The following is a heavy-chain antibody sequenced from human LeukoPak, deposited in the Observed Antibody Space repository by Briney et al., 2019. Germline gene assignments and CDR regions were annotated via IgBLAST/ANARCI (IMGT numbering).Heavy chain of an antibody. Sequence: GGSLRLSCAASGFIFRNYAMSWVRQAPGKGLKWVSAISGSGGSTYYADSVKGRFTISRDNSKNTLYLHMNSLRADDTAVYYCAKEDSNSYGSGSYYNDDCWGQGTLVTVSS. J-gene: IGHJ4*02. V-gene: IGHV3-23*01. CDR3: AKEDSNSYGSGSYYNDDC. D-gene: IGHD3-10*01. CDR1: GFIFRNYA. CDR2: ISGSGGST.